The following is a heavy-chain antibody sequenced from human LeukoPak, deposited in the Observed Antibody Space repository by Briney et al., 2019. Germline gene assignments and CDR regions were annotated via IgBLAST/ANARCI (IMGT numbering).Heavy chain of an antibody. D-gene: IGHD3-9*01. CDR2: ITSSSSDT. V-gene: IGHV3-11*05. J-gene: IGHJ4*02. CDR3: ARDYDILTGYFRGGFDY. CDR1: GFTFSDYY. Sequence: GGSLRLSCAASGFTFSDYYMSWIRQAQGKGLEWISYITSSSSDTNYADSVKGRFTISRDNAKKSLYLQMNSLRAEDTAVYYCARDYDILTGYFRGGFDYWGQGTLVTVSS.